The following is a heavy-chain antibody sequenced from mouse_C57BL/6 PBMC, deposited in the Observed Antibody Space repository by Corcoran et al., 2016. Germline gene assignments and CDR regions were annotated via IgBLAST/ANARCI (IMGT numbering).Heavy chain of an antibody. Sequence: QIQLVQSGPELKKPGETVKISCKASGYTFTTYGMSWVKQAPGKVLKWMGWINTYSGVPTYADDFKGRFAFSLETSASTAYLQINNLKNEDTATYFCARQYYGSSLFAYWGQGTLVTVSA. V-gene: IGHV9-3*01. CDR3: ARQYYGSSLFAY. CDR1: GYTFTTYG. CDR2: INTYSGVP. J-gene: IGHJ3*01. D-gene: IGHD1-1*01.